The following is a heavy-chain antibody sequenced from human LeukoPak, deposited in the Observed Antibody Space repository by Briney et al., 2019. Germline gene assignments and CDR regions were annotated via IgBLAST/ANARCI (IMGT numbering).Heavy chain of an antibody. CDR1: GYHVTRYG. J-gene: IGHJ4*02. V-gene: IGHV1-18*01. CDR2: INPDNGNT. Sequence: ASVKVSCKASGYHVTRYGISWVRQAPGQGLEWMGWINPDNGNTKYAQKFQGRVTMTTDTSTSTAHMELRSLRSDDTTVYYCATYYCSTTSCYPYFFDYWGQGTLVTVSS. D-gene: IGHD2-2*01. CDR3: ATYYCSTTSCYPYFFDY.